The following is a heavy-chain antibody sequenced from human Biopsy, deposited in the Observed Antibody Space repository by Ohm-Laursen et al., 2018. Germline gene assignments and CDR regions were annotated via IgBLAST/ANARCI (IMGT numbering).Heavy chain of an antibody. J-gene: IGHJ2*01. CDR1: GGSISGSS. Sequence: TLSLTCTVSGGSISGSSWSWIRQAPGRGLEWVGYISYSGSTSNNPSLKSRITISVDTSKNQFSLKLNSVTAADTAVYYCARRPYGGTRYWYFDLWGRGTLVTVSS. CDR3: ARRPYGGTRYWYFDL. CDR2: ISYSGST. V-gene: IGHV4-59*12. D-gene: IGHD4-23*01.